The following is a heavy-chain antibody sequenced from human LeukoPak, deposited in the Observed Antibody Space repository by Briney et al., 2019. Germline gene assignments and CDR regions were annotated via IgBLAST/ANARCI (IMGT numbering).Heavy chain of an antibody. CDR3: ARVGSSSSSWWFDP. Sequence: SETLSLTCTVFGGSISSSSYCWGWIRQPPGKGLEWIGSIYYSGSTYYNPSLKSRVTISVDTSKNQFSLKLSSVTAADTAVYYCARVGSSSSSWWFDPWGQGTLVTVSS. D-gene: IGHD6-6*01. CDR1: GGSISSSSYC. CDR2: IYYSGST. V-gene: IGHV4-39*07. J-gene: IGHJ5*02.